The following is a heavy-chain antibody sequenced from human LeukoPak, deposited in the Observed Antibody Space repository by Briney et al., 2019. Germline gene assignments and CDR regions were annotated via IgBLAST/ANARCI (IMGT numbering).Heavy chain of an antibody. V-gene: IGHV3-11*05. CDR1: GFTFSAYY. Sequence: GGSLRLSCAASGFTFSAYYMSWIRQAPGKGLEWVSYISGRNYITYADSVKGRFTISRDNAKNSLFVQMNSLRAEDTAVYYCARVRGGNFDFWGQGTLVTVSS. D-gene: IGHD3-10*01. J-gene: IGHJ4*02. CDR2: ISGRNYI. CDR3: ARVRGGNFDF.